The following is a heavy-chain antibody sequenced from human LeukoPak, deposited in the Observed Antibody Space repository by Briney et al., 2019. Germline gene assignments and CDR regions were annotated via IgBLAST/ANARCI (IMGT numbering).Heavy chain of an antibody. CDR2: ISSSGSTI. CDR1: GFTFSSYE. CDR3: ARPGRADAFDI. J-gene: IGHJ3*02. Sequence: GGSLRLSCAASGFTFSSYEMNWVRQAPGKGLEWVSYISSSGSTIYYADSVKGRFTISRDNAKNSLYLQMNSLRAEDTAVYYCARPGRADAFDIWGQGTMVTVSS. V-gene: IGHV3-48*03.